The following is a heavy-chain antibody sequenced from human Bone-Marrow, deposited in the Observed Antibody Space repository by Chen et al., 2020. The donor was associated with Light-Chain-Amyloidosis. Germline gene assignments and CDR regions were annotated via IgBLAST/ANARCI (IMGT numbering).Heavy chain of an antibody. CDR2: VSHGGTKK. Sequence: QVQLVESGGGVVQPGGSLRLSCAASGFIFNKYAMHWVRPAPGKGLEWVAGVSHGGTKKFQADDVKGRFTISGDSPKSTLFLQMDSLRSEDTAVYYCARESSSGGEASGFDFWGQGTLVTVSS. D-gene: IGHD3-10*01. V-gene: IGHV3-30-3*01. CDR3: ARESSSGGEASGFDF. CDR1: GFIFNKYA. J-gene: IGHJ4*02.